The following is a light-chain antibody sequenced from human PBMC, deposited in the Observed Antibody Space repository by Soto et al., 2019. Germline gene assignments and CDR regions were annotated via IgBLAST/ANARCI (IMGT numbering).Light chain of an antibody. Sequence: EFVLTQSPGTLSLSPGERATLSCSASQTVRNNYLAWYQQKPGQAPRLLIYDASSRATGIPDRFSGGGSGTDFTLTISRLEPEDFAVYYCQHFGDSPITFGQGTRLEIK. CDR3: QHFGDSPIT. CDR1: QTVRNNY. V-gene: IGKV3-20*01. J-gene: IGKJ5*01. CDR2: DAS.